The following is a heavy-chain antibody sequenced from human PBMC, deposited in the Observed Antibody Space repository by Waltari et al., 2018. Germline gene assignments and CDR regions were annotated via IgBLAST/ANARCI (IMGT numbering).Heavy chain of an antibody. Sequence: QVQLQESGPGLLKPSETLSLTCTVSGGSISSNYWSWIRQPAGKGLEWIGRIYTNERTNYNPSLKSRVTMSVDTSKNQFSLKLNSVTAADTAVYYCARVDGDCSGSTCYNRWFDPWGQGALVTVSS. CDR2: IYTNERT. CDR3: ARVDGDCSGSTCYNRWFDP. V-gene: IGHV4-4*07. J-gene: IGHJ5*02. D-gene: IGHD2-2*02. CDR1: GGSISSNY.